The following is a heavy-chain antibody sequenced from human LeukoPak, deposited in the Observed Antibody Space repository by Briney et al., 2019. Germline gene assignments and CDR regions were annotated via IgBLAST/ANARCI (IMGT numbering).Heavy chain of an antibody. CDR3: ARAGGYCSGGSCYSSLYYYYYMDV. V-gene: IGHV3-11*04. Sequence: GGSLRLSCAASGFTFSDYYMSWIRQAPGKGLEWVSYINSSGSTIYYADSVKGRFTISRDDAKNSLYLQMNSLRAEDTAVYYCARAGGYCSGGSCYSSLYYYYYMDVWGKGTTVTISS. CDR1: GFTFSDYY. J-gene: IGHJ6*03. D-gene: IGHD2-15*01. CDR2: INSSGSTI.